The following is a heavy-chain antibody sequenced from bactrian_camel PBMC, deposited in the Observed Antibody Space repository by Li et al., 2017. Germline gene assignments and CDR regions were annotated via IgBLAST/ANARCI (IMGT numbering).Heavy chain of an antibody. V-gene: IGHV3S26*01. Sequence: QLVESGGGSVQAGGSLTLSCTTSGYTLSRYCLAWFRQAPGKQREAVAAFAPGDGDTSYTDSVKGRFTISSDDAKNTVHLQMSSLKPEDTSMYYCAARWSRCSSDWRDWDYWGQGTQVTVS. J-gene: IGHJ4*01. CDR2: FAPGDGDT. D-gene: IGHD6*01. CDR3: AARWSRCSSDWRDWDY. CDR1: GYTLSRYC.